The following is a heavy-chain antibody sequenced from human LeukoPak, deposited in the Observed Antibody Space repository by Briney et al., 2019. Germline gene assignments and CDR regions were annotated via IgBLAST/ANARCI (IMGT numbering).Heavy chain of an antibody. CDR3: ARPYCSSTSCPPGGNWFDP. V-gene: IGHV5-51*01. CDR2: IYPGDSDT. Sequence: GESLKISCKGSGYSFTSYWIGWVRQMPGKGLEWMGIIYPGDSDTRYSPSFQGQVTISADKSISTAYLQWSSLKASDTAMYYCARPYCSSTSCPPGGNWFDPWGQGTLVTVSS. D-gene: IGHD2-2*01. J-gene: IGHJ5*02. CDR1: GYSFTSYW.